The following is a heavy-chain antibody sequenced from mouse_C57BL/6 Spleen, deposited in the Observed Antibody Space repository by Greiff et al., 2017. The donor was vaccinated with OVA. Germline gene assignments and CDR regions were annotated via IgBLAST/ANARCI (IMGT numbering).Heavy chain of an antibody. CDR2: ISSGGSYT. CDR3: ARQGEYPYAMDY. CDR1: GFTFSSYG. V-gene: IGHV5-6*01. D-gene: IGHD5-1*01. J-gene: IGHJ4*01. Sequence: EVMLVESGADLVKPGGSLKLSCAASGFTFSSYGMSWVRQSPDKRLEWVATISSGGSYTYYPDSVKGRFTMSRDNAKNTLYLQMSRLKSEDTDMYYCARQGEYPYAMDYWGQGTSVTVSS.